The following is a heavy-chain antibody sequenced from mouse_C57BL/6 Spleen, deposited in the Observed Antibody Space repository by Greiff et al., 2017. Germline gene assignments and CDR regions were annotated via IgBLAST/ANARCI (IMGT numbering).Heavy chain of an antibody. CDR1: GFTFSDYY. D-gene: IGHD4-1*01. J-gene: IGHJ4*01. Sequence: EVKLMESGGGLVQPGGSLKLSCAASGFTFSDYYMYWVRQTPEKRLEWVAYISNGGGSTYYPDTVKGRFTISRDNAKNTLYLQMSRLKSEDTAMYYCARGLGAMDYWGQGTSVTVSS. CDR3: ARGLGAMDY. V-gene: IGHV5-12*01. CDR2: ISNGGGST.